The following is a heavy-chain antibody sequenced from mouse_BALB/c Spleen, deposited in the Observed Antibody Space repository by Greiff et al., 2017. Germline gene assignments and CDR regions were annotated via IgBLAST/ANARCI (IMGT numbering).Heavy chain of an antibody. CDR1: GFSLTGYG. CDR2: IWGDGST. J-gene: IGHJ1*01. CDR3: ARDHYYGNSYVGYFDV. Sequence: VQRVESGPGLVAPSQTLSITCTASGFSLTGYGVNWVRQPPGKGLEWPGMIWGDGSTDYNSALKSRLSISKDNSKSQVFFKMNSLQTDYTARYYWARDHYYGNSYVGYFDVWGAGTTVTVSS. D-gene: IGHD1-1*01. V-gene: IGHV2-6-7*01.